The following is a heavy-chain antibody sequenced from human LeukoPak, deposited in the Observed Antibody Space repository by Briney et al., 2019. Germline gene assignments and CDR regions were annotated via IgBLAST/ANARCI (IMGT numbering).Heavy chain of an antibody. CDR2: IKQDGSEK. V-gene: IGHV3-7*01. CDR3: ARSGIVVVPDGSISEAFDI. Sequence: GGSLRLSGAASGFTFSSYWMSWVRQAPGKGLEGVANIKQDGSEKYYVDSVKGRFTSSRDNAKNSLYVQMNSLRGEDTAVYYCARSGIVVVPDGSISEAFDIWGQGTMVTVSS. J-gene: IGHJ3*02. CDR1: GFTFSSYW. D-gene: IGHD2-2*01.